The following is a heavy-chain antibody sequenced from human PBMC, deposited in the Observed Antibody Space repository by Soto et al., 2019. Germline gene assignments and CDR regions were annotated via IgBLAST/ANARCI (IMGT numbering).Heavy chain of an antibody. Sequence: ASVKVSCKASGYNFIGYYIHWVRQAPGQGLEWMGWINPNGGDTTYAQNFQGRVTMTRDTSISTAYMELSRLRSDDTAVYYCARKLELRGSYYYYYDMDVWGQGTTVTVSS. D-gene: IGHD1-7*01. CDR3: ARKLELRGSYYYYYDMDV. J-gene: IGHJ6*02. V-gene: IGHV1-2*02. CDR2: INPNGGDT. CDR1: GYNFIGYY.